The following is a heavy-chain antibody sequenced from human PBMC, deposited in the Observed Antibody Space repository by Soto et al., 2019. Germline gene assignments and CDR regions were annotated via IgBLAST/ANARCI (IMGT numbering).Heavy chain of an antibody. CDR3: AXNGQPPYYYYGLDV. D-gene: IGHD2-8*01. CDR1: GYTFTRYG. Sequence: ASVKVSCKASGYTFTRYGISWVRQAPGQGLEWMGWISGYSGDTNYAQKFQDRVSMTIDTSTGTAYMELRSLTSDDTAIYYCAXNGQPPYYYYGLDVWGQGTKVTVSS. CDR2: ISGYSGDT. J-gene: IGHJ6*02. V-gene: IGHV1-18*01.